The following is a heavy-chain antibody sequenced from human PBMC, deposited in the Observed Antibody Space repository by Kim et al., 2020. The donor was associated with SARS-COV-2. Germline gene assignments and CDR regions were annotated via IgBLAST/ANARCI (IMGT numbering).Heavy chain of an antibody. Sequence: SLRLSCAASGFTFDDYAMHWVRQAPGKGLEWVSGISWNSGSIGYADSVKGRFTISRDNAKNSLYLQMNSLRAEDTALYYCAKAGGGYSYGWGGDAFA. V-gene: IGHV3-9*01. CDR1: GFTFDDYA. CDR3: AKAGGGYSYGWGGDAFA. CDR2: ISWNSGSI. D-gene: IGHD5-18*01. J-gene: IGHJ3*02.